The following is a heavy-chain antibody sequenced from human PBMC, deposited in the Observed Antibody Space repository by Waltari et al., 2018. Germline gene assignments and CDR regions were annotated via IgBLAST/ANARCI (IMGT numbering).Heavy chain of an antibody. Sequence: QVQLVESGGGVVQPGRSLRLSCAASGFPFRTYPMHWVRQAPGKGLEWVAVTSHDESHKYYADSVKGRFTISKDNSKNTLYLQMNSLSTEDTAMYYCARDDRDGLPDYFDFWGQGTLVTVSS. D-gene: IGHD2-8*01. CDR2: TSHDESHK. CDR1: GFPFRTYP. J-gene: IGHJ4*02. CDR3: ARDDRDGLPDYFDF. V-gene: IGHV3-30*01.